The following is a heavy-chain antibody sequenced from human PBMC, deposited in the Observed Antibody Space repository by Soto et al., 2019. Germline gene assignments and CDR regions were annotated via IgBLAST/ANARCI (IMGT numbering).Heavy chain of an antibody. CDR3: ATRDTNFGVVSRDVALN. Sequence: QVQLVQSGAEVKKPGASVKVSCKVSGYTLTELSMHWVRQAPGKGVEWMGGFDPEDGETIYAQKFQGRVTMTEDTSTDTAYMELSRLRSEDTAVYYCATRDTNFGVVSRDVALNWGQGTLVTVSS. CDR2: FDPEDGET. CDR1: GYTLTELS. J-gene: IGHJ4*02. D-gene: IGHD3-3*01. V-gene: IGHV1-24*01.